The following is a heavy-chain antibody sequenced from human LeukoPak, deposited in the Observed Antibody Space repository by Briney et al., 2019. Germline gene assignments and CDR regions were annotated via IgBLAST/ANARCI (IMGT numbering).Heavy chain of an antibody. D-gene: IGHD3-3*01. CDR1: GYTFTSYG. J-gene: IGHJ4*02. V-gene: IGHV1-18*01. CDR2: ISAYNGNT. Sequence: ASVKVSCKASGYTFTSYGISWVRQAPGQGLEWMGWISAYNGNTNYAQKLQGRVTVTTDTSTSTAYMELRSLRSDDTAVYYCARDSPRTYYDFWSGPATFDYWGQGTLVTVSS. CDR3: ARDSPRTYYDFWSGPATFDY.